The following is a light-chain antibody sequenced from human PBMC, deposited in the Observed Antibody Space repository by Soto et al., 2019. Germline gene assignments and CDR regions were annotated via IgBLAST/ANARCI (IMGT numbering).Light chain of an antibody. CDR3: QHYTSSRMT. CDR2: DTS. V-gene: IGKV3-15*01. J-gene: IGKJ5*01. CDR1: KNISIH. Sequence: ISQSTGTMSVALGKRVTLSCRASKNISIHLAWYQQKPGQAPRLLIYDTSTRATGIPARFSGSGSGTEFTLTISSLQSEDVAVYYCQHYTSSRMTFGQGTRLEIK.